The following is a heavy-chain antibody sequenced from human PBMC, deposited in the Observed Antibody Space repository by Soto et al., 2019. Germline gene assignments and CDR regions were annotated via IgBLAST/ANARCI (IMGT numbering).Heavy chain of an antibody. CDR3: TTDRVPRITIFGVVIHSRSKFDY. CDR1: GFSFSSYS. V-gene: IGHV3-15*01. J-gene: IGHJ4*02. D-gene: IGHD3-3*01. Sequence: GGSLRLSCAASGFSFSSYSMSWVRQAPGKGLEWVGSINSKTDGGTTDYAAPVKGRFTISRDDSKNTLYLQMNSLKTEDTAVYYCTTDRVPRITIFGVVIHSRSKFDYWGQGTLVTVSS. CDR2: INSKTDGGTT.